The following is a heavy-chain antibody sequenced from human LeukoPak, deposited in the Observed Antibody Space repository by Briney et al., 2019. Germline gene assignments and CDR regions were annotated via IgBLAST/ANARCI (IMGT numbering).Heavy chain of an antibody. CDR2: INTGNGNT. CDR1: GYTLTSYA. Sequence: ASVKVSCKASGYTLTSYAIHWVRQAPGQRPEWMGWINTGNGNTKYSQKFQGRVTITRDTPANTAYMELSSLRFEDTAVYYCARGGSRMTTFYIIDYWGQGTLVTVSS. D-gene: IGHD4-11*01. V-gene: IGHV1-3*04. J-gene: IGHJ4*02. CDR3: ARGGSRMTTFYIIDY.